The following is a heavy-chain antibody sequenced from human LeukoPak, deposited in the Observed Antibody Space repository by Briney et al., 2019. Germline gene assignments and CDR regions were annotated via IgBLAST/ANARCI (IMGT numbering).Heavy chain of an antibody. V-gene: IGHV1-2*02. Sequence: GASVKVSCKASGYTFNGYYLHWVRQAPGQGLEWMGWINPNSGGTNYAQKFQGRVTMTRDTSISTAYMELSRLRSDDTAVYYCARWMTTVITLDYWGQGTLVTVSS. J-gene: IGHJ4*02. CDR1: GYTFNGYY. CDR3: ARWMTTVITLDY. D-gene: IGHD4-11*01. CDR2: INPNSGGT.